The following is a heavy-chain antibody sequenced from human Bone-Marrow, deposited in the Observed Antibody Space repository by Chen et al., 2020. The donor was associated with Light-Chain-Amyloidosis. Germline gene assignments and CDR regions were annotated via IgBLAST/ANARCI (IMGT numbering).Heavy chain of an antibody. J-gene: IGHJ1*01. CDR1: GDTLSSNA. CDR3: ARESQSSGNYFEH. V-gene: IGHV1-69*06. CDR2: VIPVFGTS. D-gene: IGHD3-22*01. Sequence: QLEQSGSEVKKPGSSVTVSCRASGDTLSSNAITWVRQAPGQGLVWMGRVIPVFGTSEYAENFRDRITITADTFTMTVNMELRSLTSEDTAVYFCARESQSSGNYFEHWGQGIPVTVSS.